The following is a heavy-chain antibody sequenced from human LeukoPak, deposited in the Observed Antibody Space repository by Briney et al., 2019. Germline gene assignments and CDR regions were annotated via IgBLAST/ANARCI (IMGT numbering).Heavy chain of an antibody. CDR3: ARRVSSGYYYSIPSNWFDP. Sequence: GESLKISCKGSGYSFTSYWIGWVRQMPGKGLEWMGIIYPGDSDTRYSPSFQGQVAISADKSISTAYLQWSSLKASDTAMYYCARRVSSGYYYSIPSNWFDPWGQGTLVTVSS. CDR1: GYSFTSYW. CDR2: IYPGDSDT. D-gene: IGHD3-22*01. J-gene: IGHJ5*02. V-gene: IGHV5-51*01.